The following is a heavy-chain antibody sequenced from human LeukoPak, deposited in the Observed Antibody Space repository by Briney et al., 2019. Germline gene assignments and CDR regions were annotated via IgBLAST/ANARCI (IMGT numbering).Heavy chain of an antibody. CDR2: ISSSSGSI. CDR1: GFTFTNYG. CDR3: ARDIRNDY. Sequence: QAGGSLRLYCAASGFTFTNYGMNWVRQAPGKGLEWVSYISSSSGSIHYADSVKGRFTVSRDNAKKSLYLQMNSLRDEDTAVYYCARDIRNDYWGQGTLVTVSS. J-gene: IGHJ4*02. D-gene: IGHD2-21*01. V-gene: IGHV3-48*02.